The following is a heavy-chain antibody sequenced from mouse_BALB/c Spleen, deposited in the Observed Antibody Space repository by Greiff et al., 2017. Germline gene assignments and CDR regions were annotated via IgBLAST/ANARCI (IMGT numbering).Heavy chain of an antibody. CDR3: ARNYYGSSLDY. J-gene: IGHJ2*01. Sequence: VQLQQSGAELVRPGTSVKVSCKASGYAFTNYLLEWVKQRPGQGLEWIGVINPGSGGTNYNEKFKGKATLTADKSSSTAYMQLSSLTSDDSAVYFCARNYYGSSLDYWGQGTTLTVSS. CDR2: INPGSGGT. CDR1: GYAFTNYL. D-gene: IGHD1-1*01. V-gene: IGHV1-54*01.